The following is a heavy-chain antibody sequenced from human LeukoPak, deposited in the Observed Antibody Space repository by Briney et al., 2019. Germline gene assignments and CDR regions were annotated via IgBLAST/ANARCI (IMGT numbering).Heavy chain of an antibody. Sequence: HGESLKISCKGSGYSFTSYWIGWVRQMPGKGLEWMGIIYPGDSDTRYSPSFQGQVTISADKSISTAYLQWSSLKASDTAMYYCARGMIVVVPAAEVLDAFDIWGQGAMVTVSS. J-gene: IGHJ3*02. CDR2: IYPGDSDT. CDR1: GYSFTSYW. V-gene: IGHV5-51*01. CDR3: ARGMIVVVPAAEVLDAFDI. D-gene: IGHD2-2*01.